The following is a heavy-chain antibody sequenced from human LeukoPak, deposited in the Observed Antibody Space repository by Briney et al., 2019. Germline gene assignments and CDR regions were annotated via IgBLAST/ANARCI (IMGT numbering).Heavy chain of an antibody. CDR2: ISSSSSYI. CDR3: AREGGGSYWGFDY. J-gene: IGHJ4*02. V-gene: IGHV3-21*01. CDR1: GFTFSSDS. D-gene: IGHD1-26*01. Sequence: GGSLRLSCAASGFTFSSDSMNWVRQAHGKGLEWVSSISSSSSYIYYADSVKGRFTISRDNAKNSLYLQMNSLRAEDTAVYYCAREGGGSYWGFDYWGQGTLVTVSS.